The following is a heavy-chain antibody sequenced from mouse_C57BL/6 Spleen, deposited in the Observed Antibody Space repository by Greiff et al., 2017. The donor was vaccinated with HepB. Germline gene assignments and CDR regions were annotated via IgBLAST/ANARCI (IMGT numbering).Heavy chain of an antibody. CDR1: GYTFTDYE. CDR2: IDPETGGT. J-gene: IGHJ4*01. CDR3: TDPVLLRGPLYAMDY. D-gene: IGHD1-1*01. V-gene: IGHV1-15*01. Sequence: QVQLQQSGAELVRPGASVTLSCKASGYTFTDYEMHWVKQTPVHGLEWIGAIDPETGGTAYNQKFKGKAILTADKSSSTAYMELRSLTSEDSAVYYCTDPVLLRGPLYAMDYWGQGTSVTVSS.